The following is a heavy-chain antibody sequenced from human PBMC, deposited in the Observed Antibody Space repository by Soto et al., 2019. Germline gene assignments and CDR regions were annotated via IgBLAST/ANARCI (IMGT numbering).Heavy chain of an antibody. CDR3: AKSLKTYTSSPVGY. D-gene: IGHD6-6*01. CDR2: ISASGGGT. J-gene: IGHJ4*02. V-gene: IGHV3-23*01. CDR1: GFTFRTYA. Sequence: LRLSCAASGFTFRTYAMSWVRQAPGKGLEWVSAISASGGGTDYADSVKGRFTISRDNSKSTLYLQMNSLRADDTAVYYCAKSLKTYTSSPVGYWGQGTLVTVSS.